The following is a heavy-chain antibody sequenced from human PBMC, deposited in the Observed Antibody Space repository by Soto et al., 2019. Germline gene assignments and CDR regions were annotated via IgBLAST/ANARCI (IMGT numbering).Heavy chain of an antibody. CDR3: VRQGIDYLHGLVDV. J-gene: IGHJ6*02. D-gene: IGHD4-17*01. V-gene: IGHV4-59*08. CDR2: VYYTGDT. Sequence: QVQLQQSGPRLVKPSETLSLTCTVSGGPDRSNNWGWIRQPPGRGLEWIGYVYYTGDTAYNPSLRGRVTISADTSTNDISLTLNSVTAADTAVYYCVRQGIDYLHGLVDVWGQGTTVSVSS. CDR1: GGPDRSNN.